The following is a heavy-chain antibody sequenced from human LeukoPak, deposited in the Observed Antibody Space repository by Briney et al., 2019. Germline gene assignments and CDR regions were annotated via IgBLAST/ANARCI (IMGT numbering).Heavy chain of an antibody. Sequence: PGGSLRLSCAASRFTFSDYYMTWVRQAPGRGLEWMANIKEDGSEKNYVDSVKGRFTISRDNAKNSVYLLLNSLTPEDTAVYYCARGSRGAAAGLPEAYGDFYFDYWGQGTLVTVSS. CDR2: IKEDGSEK. D-gene: IGHD6-13*01. V-gene: IGHV3-7*01. CDR1: RFTFSDYY. J-gene: IGHJ4*02. CDR3: ARGSRGAAAGLPEAYGDFYFDY.